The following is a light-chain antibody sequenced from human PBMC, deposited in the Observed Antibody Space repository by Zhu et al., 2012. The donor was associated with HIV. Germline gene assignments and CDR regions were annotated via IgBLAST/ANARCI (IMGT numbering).Light chain of an antibody. Sequence: AIRLTQSPSSVSASTGDRVTVTCRASADISNYLAWYQQKPGEAPKLLIFGASTLQNDVPSRFTGTGSGTNFNLTITCLQSEDFATYFCQQYSLYPSFGGGTKVEIK. CDR3: QQYSLYPS. V-gene: IGKV1-8*01. J-gene: IGKJ4*01. CDR2: GAS. CDR1: ADISNY.